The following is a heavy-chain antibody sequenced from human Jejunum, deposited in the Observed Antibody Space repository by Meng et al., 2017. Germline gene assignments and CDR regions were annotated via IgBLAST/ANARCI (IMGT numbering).Heavy chain of an antibody. V-gene: IGHV3-7*01. J-gene: IGHJ4*02. CDR3: GTATGSVSSSY. CDR2: INEDGSDG. Sequence: GESLKISCAASGFTFSHSYMNWLRQAPGKGLEWVANINEDGSDGHYDDSVKGRFTISRDNAKNSLFLQMNSLRDDDTAVYFCGTATGSVSSSYWGQGALVTVSS. D-gene: IGHD1-14*01. CDR1: GFTFSHSY.